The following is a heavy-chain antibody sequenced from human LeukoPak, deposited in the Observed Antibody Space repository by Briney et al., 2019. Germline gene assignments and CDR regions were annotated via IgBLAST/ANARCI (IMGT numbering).Heavy chain of an antibody. Sequence: TGGSLRLSCAASGFTFSSYWMNWARQAPGEGLEWVASISHNGNVNYYVDSVKGRFTISRDNAKNSLYLQMSNLRAEDTAVYFCARGGGLDVWGQGATVTVSS. CDR2: ISHNGNVN. V-gene: IGHV3-7*03. D-gene: IGHD3-16*01. CDR1: GFTFSSYW. J-gene: IGHJ6*02. CDR3: ARGGGLDV.